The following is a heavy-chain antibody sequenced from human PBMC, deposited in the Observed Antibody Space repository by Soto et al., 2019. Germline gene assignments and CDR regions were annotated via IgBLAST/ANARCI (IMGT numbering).Heavy chain of an antibody. CDR2: LSDSGGST. V-gene: IGHV3-23*01. CDR1: GFTFRSHA. CDR3: ARGDYHDSSGPFSDAFET. Sequence: GGSLRLSCTASGFTFRSHALPWVRQAPGKGLEWVSGLSDSGGSTYYADSVKGRFTISRDNSMNTLYLQMNTLRAEDTAVYYCARGDYHDSSGPFSDAFETWGQGT. D-gene: IGHD3-22*01. J-gene: IGHJ3*02.